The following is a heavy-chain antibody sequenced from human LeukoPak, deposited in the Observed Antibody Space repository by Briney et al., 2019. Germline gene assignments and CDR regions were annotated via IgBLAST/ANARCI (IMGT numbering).Heavy chain of an antibody. Sequence: SETLSLTCTVSGGSISSYYWNWIRQPAAKGLDWIGRIYTSGSTNYNPSLKSRVTMSVDTSKNQFSLTLTSVTAADTAVYYCAREEGYDILTGYLTWVFDYWGQGTLVTVSS. D-gene: IGHD3-9*01. CDR2: IYTSGST. J-gene: IGHJ4*02. CDR3: AREEGYDILTGYLTWVFDY. V-gene: IGHV4-4*07. CDR1: GGSISSYY.